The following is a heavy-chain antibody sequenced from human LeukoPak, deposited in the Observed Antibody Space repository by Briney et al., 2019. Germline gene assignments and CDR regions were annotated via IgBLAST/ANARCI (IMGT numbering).Heavy chain of an antibody. J-gene: IGHJ3*02. Sequence: SSETLSLTCAVYGGSFSGYYWSWIRQPPGKGLEWIGEINHSGSTNYNPSLKSRVTISVDTSKNQFSLKLSSVTAADTAVYYCAGRKAWYNWNYAAAFDIWGQGTMVTVSS. CDR2: INHSGST. V-gene: IGHV4-34*01. D-gene: IGHD1-7*01. CDR3: AGRKAWYNWNYAAAFDI. CDR1: GGSFSGYY.